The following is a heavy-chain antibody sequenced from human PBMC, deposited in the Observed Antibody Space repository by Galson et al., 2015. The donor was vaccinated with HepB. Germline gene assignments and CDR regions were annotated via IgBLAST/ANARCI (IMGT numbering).Heavy chain of an antibody. CDR2: INSDGSST. V-gene: IGHV3-74*01. J-gene: IGHJ6*02. CDR3: ARVGHSSSWYYYYGMDV. D-gene: IGHD6-13*01. Sequence: SLRLSCAASGFTFSSYWMHWVRQAPGKGLVWVSRINSDGSSTSYADSVKGRFTISRDNAKNTLYLQMNSLRAEDTAVYYCARVGHSSSWYYYYGMDVWGQGTTVTVSS. CDR1: GFTFSSYW.